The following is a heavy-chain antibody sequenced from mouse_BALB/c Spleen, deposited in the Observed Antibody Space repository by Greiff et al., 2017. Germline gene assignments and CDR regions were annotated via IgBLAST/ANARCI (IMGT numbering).Heavy chain of an antibody. V-gene: IGHV3-2*02. CDR1: GYSITSDYA. D-gene: IGHD3-1*01. Sequence: EVQLQQSGPGLVKPSQSLSLTCTVTGYSITSDYAWNWIRQFPGNKLEWMGYISYSGSTSYNPSLKSRISITRDTSKNQFFLQLNSVTTEDTATYYCARQLGLPYYFDYWGQGTTLTVSS. CDR3: ARQLGLPYYFDY. CDR2: ISYSGST. J-gene: IGHJ2*01.